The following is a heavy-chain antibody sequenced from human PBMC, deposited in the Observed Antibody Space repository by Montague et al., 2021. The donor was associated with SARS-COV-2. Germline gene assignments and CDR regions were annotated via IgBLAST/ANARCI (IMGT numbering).Heavy chain of an antibody. V-gene: IGHV4-39*01. D-gene: IGHD6-19*01. CDR3: ARQENSSGWFKPDAFDI. J-gene: IGHJ3*02. Sequence: SETLSLTCTVSGGSISSSSYYWGWIRQPPGKGLEWIGSIYYSGSTYYNPSLKSRVTMSVDTSKNQFSLKLSSVTAADTAVYYCARQENSSGWFKPDAFDIWGRGTMVTVSS. CDR1: GGSISSSSYY. CDR2: IYYSGST.